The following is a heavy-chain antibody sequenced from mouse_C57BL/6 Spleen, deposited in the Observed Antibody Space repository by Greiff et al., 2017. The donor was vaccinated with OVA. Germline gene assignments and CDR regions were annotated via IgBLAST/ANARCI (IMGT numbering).Heavy chain of an antibody. CDR1: GFTFSSYS. D-gene: IGHD1-1*01. Sequence: DVMLVEPGGGLVKPGGSLKLSCAASGFTFSSYSMSWVRQTPEKRLEWVATISDGGSYTYYPDNVKGRFTLSRDKPTNTLYLQMSNLKSEDTAVYYCAREGNYGGNSAWFAYWGQGTLVTVSA. V-gene: IGHV5-4*01. J-gene: IGHJ3*01. CDR3: AREGNYGGNSAWFAY. CDR2: ISDGGSYT.